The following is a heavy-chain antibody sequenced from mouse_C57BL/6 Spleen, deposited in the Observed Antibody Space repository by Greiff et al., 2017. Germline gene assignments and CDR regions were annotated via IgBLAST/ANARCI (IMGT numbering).Heavy chain of an antibody. Sequence: VQLQQSGAELVKPGASVKISCKASGYAFSSYWLNWVKQRPGKGLEWIGQIYPGDGDTKYNGKFKGKATLTADKSSSTAYMQLSSLTSEDSAVYFCARGGDYYGSRRYFDVWGTGTTVTVAS. CDR3: ARGGDYYGSRRYFDV. CDR1: GYAFSSYW. J-gene: IGHJ1*03. CDR2: IYPGDGDT. V-gene: IGHV1-80*01. D-gene: IGHD1-1*01.